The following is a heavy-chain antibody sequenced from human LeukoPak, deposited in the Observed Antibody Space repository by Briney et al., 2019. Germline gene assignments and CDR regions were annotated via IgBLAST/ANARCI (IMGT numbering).Heavy chain of an antibody. CDR3: ARGLSGSGSYDY. CDR1: GYTFTSYD. J-gene: IGHJ4*02. CDR2: MNPNRGNT. D-gene: IGHD3-10*01. Sequence: GASVKVSCKASGYTFTSYDINWVRQAPGQGLEWMGWMNPNRGNTGYAQKFQGRVTMTRNTSISTAYMELSSLRSEDTAVYYCARGLSGSGSYDYWGQGTLVTVSS. V-gene: IGHV1-8*01.